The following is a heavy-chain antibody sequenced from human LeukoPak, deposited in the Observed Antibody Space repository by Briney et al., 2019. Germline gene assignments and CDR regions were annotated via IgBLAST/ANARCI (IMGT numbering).Heavy chain of an antibody. V-gene: IGHV4-59*01. CDR2: IYYSGST. CDR1: GGSISSYY. J-gene: IGHJ5*02. D-gene: IGHD2-15*01. Sequence: SETLSLTCTVSGGSISSYYWSWIRQPPGKGLEWIGYIYYSGSTNYNPSLKSRVTISVDTSKNQFSLKLSSVTAADTAVYYCARDRPWACSGGSSHGDWFDPWGQGTLVTVSS. CDR3: ARDRPWACSGGSSHGDWFDP.